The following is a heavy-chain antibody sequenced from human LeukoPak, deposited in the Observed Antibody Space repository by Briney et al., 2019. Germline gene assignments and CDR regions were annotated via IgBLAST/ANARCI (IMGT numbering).Heavy chain of an antibody. Sequence: PGGSLRLSCAASGFTFSSYSMNWVRQAPGKGLEWVSSISSGSTYIYYGDSLKGRFTISRDNAKNSLYLQMNSLRAEDTAVYYCARRVVSANDAFDIWGQGTMVTVSS. J-gene: IGHJ3*02. CDR2: ISSGSTYI. CDR3: ARRVVSANDAFDI. V-gene: IGHV3-21*01. CDR1: GFTFSSYS. D-gene: IGHD2-2*01.